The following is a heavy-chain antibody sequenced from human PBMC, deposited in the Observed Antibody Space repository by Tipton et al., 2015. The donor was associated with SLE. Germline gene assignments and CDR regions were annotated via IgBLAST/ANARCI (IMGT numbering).Heavy chain of an antibody. CDR1: GGSISSRSYY. J-gene: IGHJ4*02. V-gene: IGHV4-39*01. Sequence: TLSLTCTVSGGSISSRSYYWGWIRQPPGKGLEWIGSIYYSGSTYYNPSLKSRVTISVDTSKNQFSLKLTSVTAADTAVYYCARGFRSITCLDYWGQGTLVTVSS. CDR2: IYYSGST. D-gene: IGHD2-2*01. CDR3: ARGFRSITCLDY.